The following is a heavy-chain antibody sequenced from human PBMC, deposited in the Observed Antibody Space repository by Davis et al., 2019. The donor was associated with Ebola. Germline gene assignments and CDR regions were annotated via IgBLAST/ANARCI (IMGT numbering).Heavy chain of an antibody. Sequence: MPSETLSLTCTVSGGSMSPYYWSWIRQPPGKGLEWIGYFYYSGNTKFNPSLKGRVTISVDTSKNQFSLNLDSMTAADTAVYYCARGQRGYSFWGRGTLVIVSS. V-gene: IGHV4-59*01. CDR2: FYYSGNT. D-gene: IGHD5-18*01. CDR3: ARGQRGYSF. J-gene: IGHJ4*02. CDR1: GGSMSPYY.